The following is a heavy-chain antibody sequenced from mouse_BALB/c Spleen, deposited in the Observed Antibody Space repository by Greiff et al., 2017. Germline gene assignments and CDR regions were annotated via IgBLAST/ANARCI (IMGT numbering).Heavy chain of an antibody. CDR2: ISSGGSYT. V-gene: IGHV5-6*01. CDR3: ARRDGNYGGAMDY. Sequence: EVQRVESGGDLVKPGGSLKLSCAASGFTFSSYGMSWVRQTPDKRLEWVATISSGGSYTYYPDSVKGRFTISRDNAKNTLYLQMSSLKSEDTAMYYCARRDGNYGGAMDYWGQGTSVTVSS. J-gene: IGHJ4*01. CDR1: GFTFSSYG. D-gene: IGHD2-1*01.